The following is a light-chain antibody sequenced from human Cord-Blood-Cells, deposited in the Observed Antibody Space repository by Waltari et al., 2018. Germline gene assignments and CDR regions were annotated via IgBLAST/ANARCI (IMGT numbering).Light chain of an antibody. V-gene: IGLV2-14*01. CDR2: DVS. J-gene: IGLJ3*02. CDR1: NSYGGGYYD. Sequence: SALHQHASVSGSRRPSITHPFTGSNSYGGGYYDVHWYQQHPGKAPNLMIYDVSKRPSGVSNRFSGSKSGNTASLTISGLQAEDEADYYCSSYTSSSTLVFGGGTKLTVL. CDR3: SSYTSSSTLV.